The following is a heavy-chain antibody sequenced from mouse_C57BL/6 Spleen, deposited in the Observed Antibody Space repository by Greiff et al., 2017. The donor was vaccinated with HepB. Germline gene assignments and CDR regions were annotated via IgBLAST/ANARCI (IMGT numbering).Heavy chain of an antibody. D-gene: IGHD1-1*01. CDR1: GYSITSGYY. CDR3: GRGFTTVVAFDY. Sequence: EVQVVESGPGLVKPSQSLSLTCSVTGYSITSGYYWNWIRQFPGNKLEWMGYISYYGSNNYNPSLKNRISITRDTSKNQFFLKLNSVTTEDTATYYCGRGFTTVVAFDYWGQGTTLTVSS. J-gene: IGHJ2*01. CDR2: ISYYGSN. V-gene: IGHV3-6*01.